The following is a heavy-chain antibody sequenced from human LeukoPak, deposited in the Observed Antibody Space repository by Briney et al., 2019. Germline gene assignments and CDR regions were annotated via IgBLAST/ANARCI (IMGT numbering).Heavy chain of an antibody. CDR1: GGSISRGSYF. CDR3: ARGGIPDY. V-gene: IGHV4-61*02. J-gene: IGHJ4*02. CDR2: FYTSATP. D-gene: IGHD2-21*01. Sequence: SQTLSLTCTVSGGSISRGSYFWSWIRQPAGKGLEWIGRFYTSATPNYNPSLKSRVTISVDTSRNQFSLKLSSVTAADTAVYYCARGGIPDYWGQGILVTVSS.